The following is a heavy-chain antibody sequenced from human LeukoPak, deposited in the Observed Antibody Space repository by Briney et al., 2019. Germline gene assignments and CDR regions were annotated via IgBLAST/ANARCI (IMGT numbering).Heavy chain of an antibody. D-gene: IGHD6-19*01. V-gene: IGHV3-43*02. CDR2: ISGDGGST. J-gene: IGHJ5*02. Sequence: PGGSLRLSCAASGFTFDDYAMHWVREAPGESLEWVSLISGDGGSTYYADSVKGRFTISRDNSKNSLYLQMNSLRTEDTALYYCAKHNRRRIPFTSSGWYNWFDPWGQGTLVTVSS. CDR1: GFTFDDYA. CDR3: AKHNRRRIPFTSSGWYNWFDP.